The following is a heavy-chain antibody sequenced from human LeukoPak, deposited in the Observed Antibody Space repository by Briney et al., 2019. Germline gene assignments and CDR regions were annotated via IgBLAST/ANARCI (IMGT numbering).Heavy chain of an antibody. CDR1: GFTFSSYE. Sequence: GGSLRLSCAASGFTFSSYEMNWVRQAPGKGLEWVSYISSSTTTIYYADSVKGRFTISRDNSKNTLYLQMNRLRAEDTAVYYCARVSGSYSLYYYMDVWGKGTTVTVSS. CDR3: ARVSGSYSLYYYMDV. V-gene: IGHV3-48*03. CDR2: ISSSTTTI. J-gene: IGHJ6*03. D-gene: IGHD1-26*01.